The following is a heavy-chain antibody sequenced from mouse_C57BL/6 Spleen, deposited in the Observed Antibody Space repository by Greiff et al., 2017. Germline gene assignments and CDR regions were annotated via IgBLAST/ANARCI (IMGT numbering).Heavy chain of an antibody. V-gene: IGHV1-7*01. CDR3: ARAYYYGSSPRAMDY. J-gene: IGHJ4*01. D-gene: IGHD1-1*01. CDR2: INPSSGYT. Sequence: QVQLKESGAELAKPGASVKLSCKASGYTFTSYWMHWVKQRPGQGLEWIGYINPSSGYTKYNQKFKGKATLTADKSSSTAYMQLSSLTYEDSAVYYCARAYYYGSSPRAMDYWGQGTSVTVSS. CDR1: GYTFTSYW.